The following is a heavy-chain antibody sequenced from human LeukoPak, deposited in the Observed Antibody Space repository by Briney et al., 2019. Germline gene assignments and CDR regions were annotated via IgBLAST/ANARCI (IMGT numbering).Heavy chain of an antibody. CDR2: IDTSGNT. Sequence: PSETLSLTCTVSGGSISSYYWSWIRQPAGKGLEWIGRIDTSGNTNYRPSLKSRVTMSVDTSKNQFSLKLNSVTAADTAVYYCARVSSSWYQDWYFDLWGRGTLVTVSS. J-gene: IGHJ2*01. D-gene: IGHD6-13*01. CDR3: ARVSSSWYQDWYFDL. CDR1: GGSISSYY. V-gene: IGHV4-4*07.